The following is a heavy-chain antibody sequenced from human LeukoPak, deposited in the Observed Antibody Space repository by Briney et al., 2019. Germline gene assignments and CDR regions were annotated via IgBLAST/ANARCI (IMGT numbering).Heavy chain of an antibody. CDR3: ATDRGDVFDI. CDR1: GYSLTKLS. Sequence: ASVKVSCKVSGYSLTKLSINWVRQAPGKGLEWMGGFDPAAGQIVYAQNLHGRLTMTEDTSKDTAYMELSNLGSEDTAVYYCATDRGDVFDIWGQGTVVTVSS. J-gene: IGHJ3*02. CDR2: FDPAAGQI. V-gene: IGHV1-24*01. D-gene: IGHD3-10*01.